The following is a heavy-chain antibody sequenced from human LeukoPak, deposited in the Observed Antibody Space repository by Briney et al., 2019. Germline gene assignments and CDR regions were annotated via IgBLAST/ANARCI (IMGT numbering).Heavy chain of an antibody. CDR2: IYTSGST. CDR3: ARSLLTYYFDSNFHYPDAFDI. D-gene: IGHD3-22*01. Sequence: SETLSLTCSVSGASISTGSYYWGWIRPPAGKGLEWFGRIYTSGSTNYNPSLKSRVTISVDTSKNQFSLKLSSVTAADTAVYYCARSLLTYYFDSNFHYPDAFDIWGQGTMVTVSS. CDR1: GASISTGSYY. J-gene: IGHJ3*02. V-gene: IGHV4-61*02.